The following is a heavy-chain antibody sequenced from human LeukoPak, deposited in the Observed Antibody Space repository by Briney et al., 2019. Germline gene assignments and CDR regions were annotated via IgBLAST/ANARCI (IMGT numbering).Heavy chain of an antibody. CDR2: ISYDGSNE. CDR1: GFTFSSYV. J-gene: IGHJ4*02. Sequence: GGSLRLSCAASGFTFSSYVMHWVRQAPGKGLEWVAIISYDGSNEYYADSVKGRFTISRDNSKNTLYLQMNSLRAADTAVYYCARQAGAYTHPYDYWGQGTLVTVS. D-gene: IGHD3-16*01. CDR3: ARQAGAYTHPYDY. V-gene: IGHV3-30*04.